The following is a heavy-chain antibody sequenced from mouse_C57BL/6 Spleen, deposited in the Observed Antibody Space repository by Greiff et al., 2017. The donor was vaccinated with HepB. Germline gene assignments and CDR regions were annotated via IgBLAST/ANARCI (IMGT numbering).Heavy chain of an antibody. Sequence: VQLQQSGAELVRPGASVTLSCKASGYTFTDYEMHWVKQTPVHGLEWIGAIDPETGGTAYNQKFKGKAILTADKSSSTAYMELRSLTSEDSAFYYCTRGGFYGNYVDYAMDYWGQGTSVTVSS. CDR2: IDPETGGT. D-gene: IGHD2-1*01. CDR3: TRGGFYGNYVDYAMDY. J-gene: IGHJ4*01. CDR1: GYTFTDYE. V-gene: IGHV1-15*01.